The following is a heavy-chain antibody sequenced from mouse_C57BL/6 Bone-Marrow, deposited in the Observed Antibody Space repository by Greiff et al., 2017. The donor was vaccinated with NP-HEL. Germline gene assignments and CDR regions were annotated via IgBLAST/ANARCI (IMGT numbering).Heavy chain of an antibody. CDR1: GFSLTSYG. V-gene: IGHV2-2*01. D-gene: IGHD2-4*01. Sequence: VKLVESGPGLVQPSQSLSITCTVSGFSLTSYGVHWVRQSPGKGLEWLGVIWSGGSTDYNAAFISRLSISKDNSKSQVFFKMNSLQADDTAIYYCATPLDYGDYYAMDYWGQGTSVTVSS. CDR3: ATPLDYGDYYAMDY. CDR2: IWSGGST. J-gene: IGHJ4*01.